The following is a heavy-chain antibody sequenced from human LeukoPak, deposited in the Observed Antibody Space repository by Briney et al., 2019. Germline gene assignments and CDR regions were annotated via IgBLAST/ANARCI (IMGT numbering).Heavy chain of an antibody. CDR1: GGTFSSYA. D-gene: IGHD2-2*01. Sequence: SVNVSCKASGGTFSSYAISWVRQAPGQGLEWMGGIIPIFGTANYAQKFQGRVTITTDESTSTAYMELSSLRSEDTAVYYCAREVPADNYYYYYMDAWGKGTTVTVSS. CDR2: IIPIFGTA. CDR3: AREVPADNYYYYYMDA. V-gene: IGHV1-69*05. J-gene: IGHJ6*03.